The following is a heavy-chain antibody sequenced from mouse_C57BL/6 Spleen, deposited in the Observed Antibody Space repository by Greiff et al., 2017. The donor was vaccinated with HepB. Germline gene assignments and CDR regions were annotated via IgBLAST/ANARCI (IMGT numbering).Heavy chain of an antibody. J-gene: IGHJ1*03. Sequence: QVQLKQPGAELVRPGSSVKLSCKASGYTFTSYWMHWEKQRPIQGLEWIGNIDPSDSETHYNQKFKDKATLTVDKSSSTAYMQLSSLTSEDSAVYYCARDSNYWYFDVWGTGTTVTVSS. CDR3: ARDSNYWYFDV. CDR1: GYTFTSYW. D-gene: IGHD2-5*01. CDR2: IDPSDSET. V-gene: IGHV1-52*01.